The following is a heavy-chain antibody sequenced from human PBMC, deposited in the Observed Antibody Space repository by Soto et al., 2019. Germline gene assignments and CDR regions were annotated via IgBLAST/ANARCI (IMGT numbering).Heavy chain of an antibody. V-gene: IGHV1-18*01. CDR2: ISAYNGNT. Sequence: QVQLVQSGAEVKKPGASVKVSCKASGYTFASYGISWVRQAPGQGLEWMGWISAYNGNTNYAQKLQGRVTMTTDTSTSTVYMGLRSLRSDDTAVYYCARGAYYDFWSGYWTYYCYMDVWGKGTTVTVSS. CDR1: GYTFASYG. D-gene: IGHD3-3*01. J-gene: IGHJ6*03. CDR3: ARGAYYDFWSGYWTYYCYMDV.